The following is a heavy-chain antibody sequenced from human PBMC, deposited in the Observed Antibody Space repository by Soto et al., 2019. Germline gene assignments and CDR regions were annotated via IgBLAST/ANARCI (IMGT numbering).Heavy chain of an antibody. CDR1: GFTFGDYA. CDR2: IGGGGTDT. V-gene: IGHV3-23*01. Sequence: QLLESGGGLVQPGGSLRVHCVASGFTFGDYAMSWVRQAPGKGLEWVASIGGGGTDTYYAASVKGRFTISRDNSKSTLYLKMNNLGVEETAVYYFAKDAVSYNGEGDWFDTWGQGAWSPSPQ. J-gene: IGHJ5*02. CDR3: AKDAVSYNGEGDWFDT. D-gene: IGHD3-10*01.